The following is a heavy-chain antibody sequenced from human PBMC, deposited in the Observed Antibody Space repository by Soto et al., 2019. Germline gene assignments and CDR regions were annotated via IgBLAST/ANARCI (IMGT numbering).Heavy chain of an antibody. CDR1: GDTFTTYD. J-gene: IGHJ4*02. CDR3: SGAESPDTAYFSLY. D-gene: IGHD1-26*01. CDR2: INPNSGNI. V-gene: IGHV1-8*01. Sequence: ASVKVSCKASGDTFTTYDINWVRQATGHGLEWMGWINPNSGNIGYAQRFQGRFTISRDTSNGIAYLQMNSLNIEDSAVYYCSGAESPDTAYFSLYWGQGTPVTVSS.